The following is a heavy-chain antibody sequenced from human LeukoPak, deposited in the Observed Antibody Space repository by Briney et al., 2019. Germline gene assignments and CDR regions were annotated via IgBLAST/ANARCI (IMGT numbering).Heavy chain of an antibody. CDR2: INPSVGST. CDR1: GYSFTNYY. CDR3: ARRRGGDGMDV. V-gene: IGHV1-46*01. Sequence: ASVTVSCKASGYSFTNYYMHWVRQAPGQGLEWMGIINPSVGSTSYTQKFQGRVTMTRDTSTSTVYLELSRLTSEDTAVYYCARRRGGDGMDVWGKGTTVTVSS. D-gene: IGHD3-16*01. J-gene: IGHJ6*04.